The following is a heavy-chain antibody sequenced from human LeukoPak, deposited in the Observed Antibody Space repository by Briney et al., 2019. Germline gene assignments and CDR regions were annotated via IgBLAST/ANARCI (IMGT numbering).Heavy chain of an antibody. J-gene: IGHJ6*02. CDR2: ISSSSSYT. Sequence: GGSLRLSCAASGFTFSDYYMSWIRQAPGKGLEWVSYISSSSSYTNYADSVKGRFSVSRDNAKNSLFLQMNSLRVEDTAVYYCVRGYSSTDLDVWGQGTTVTVSS. V-gene: IGHV3-11*06. CDR1: GFTFSDYY. D-gene: IGHD2-2*01. CDR3: VRGYSSTDLDV.